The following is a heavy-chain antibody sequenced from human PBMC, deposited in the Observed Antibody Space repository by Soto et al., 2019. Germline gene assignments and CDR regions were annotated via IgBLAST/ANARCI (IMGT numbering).Heavy chain of an antibody. Sequence: GGSLRLSCAASGFTFSGYAMNWVRQAPGKGLEWVSGISVGGGNTYYADSVKGRFTISRDNSQNTLYLQMNSLRAEDTAVYFCAKRAGGRSGPFDYWGQGTLVTVSS. V-gene: IGHV3-23*01. CDR1: GFTFSGYA. J-gene: IGHJ4*02. CDR2: ISVGGGNT. D-gene: IGHD3-16*01. CDR3: AKRAGGRSGPFDY.